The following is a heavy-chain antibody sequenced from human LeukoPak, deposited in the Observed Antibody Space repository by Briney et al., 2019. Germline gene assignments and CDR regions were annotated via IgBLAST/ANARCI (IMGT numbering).Heavy chain of an antibody. CDR2: IYHSGST. V-gene: IGHV4-30-2*01. D-gene: IGHD6-19*01. CDR3: ARQWAVAGTNFYYFDY. CDR1: GGSISSGGYY. Sequence: PSETLSLTCTVSGGSISSGGYYWSWIRQPPGKGLEWIGYIYHSGSTYYNPSLKSRVTISVDTSKNQFSLKLSSVTAADTAVYYCARQWAVAGTNFYYFDYWGQGTLVTVSS. J-gene: IGHJ4*02.